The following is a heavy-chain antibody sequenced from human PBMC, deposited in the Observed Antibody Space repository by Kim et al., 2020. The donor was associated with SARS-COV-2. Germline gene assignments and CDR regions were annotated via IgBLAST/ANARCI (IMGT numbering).Heavy chain of an antibody. J-gene: IGHJ6*02. Sequence: SETLSLTCNVSGGSISSSSHYWGWIRQPPGKGLELIGILYYTGNTYYNPSLKSRVTMSIDTSKRQFSLKLNSVTAADTAVYYCARLPAYKSSWFRSYYGLDVWGQGTTVTVSS. V-gene: IGHV4-39*01. CDR2: LYYTGNT. CDR3: ARLPAYKSSWFRSYYGLDV. D-gene: IGHD6-13*01. CDR1: GGSISSSSHY.